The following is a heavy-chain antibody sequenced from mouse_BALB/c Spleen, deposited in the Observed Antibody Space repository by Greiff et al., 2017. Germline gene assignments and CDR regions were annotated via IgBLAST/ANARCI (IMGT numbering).Heavy chain of an antibody. V-gene: IGHV1S81*02. CDR3: TREASYYGYAMDY. D-gene: IGHD1-1*01. CDR2: INPSNGGT. CDR1: GYTFTSYY. J-gene: IGHJ4*01. Sequence: VQLQQSGAELVKPGASVKLSCKASGYTFTSYYMYWVKQRPGQGLEWIGGINPSNGGTNFNEKFKSKATLTVDKSSSTAYMQLSSLTSEDSAVYYCTREASYYGYAMDYWGQGTSVTVSS.